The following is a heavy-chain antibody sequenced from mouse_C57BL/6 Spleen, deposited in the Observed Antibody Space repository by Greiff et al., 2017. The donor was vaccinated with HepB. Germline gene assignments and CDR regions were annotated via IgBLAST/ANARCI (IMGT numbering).Heavy chain of an antibody. CDR1: GYTFTDYE. CDR2: IDPETGGT. V-gene: IGHV1-15*01. J-gene: IGHJ1*03. CDR3: TRLVLLRSARYFDV. D-gene: IGHD1-1*01. Sequence: QVQLKESGAELVRPGASVTLSCKASGYTFTDYEMHWVKQTPVHGLEWIGAIDPETGGTAYNQKFKGKAILTADKSSSTAYMEPRSLTSEDSAVYYCTRLVLLRSARYFDVWGTGTTVTVSS.